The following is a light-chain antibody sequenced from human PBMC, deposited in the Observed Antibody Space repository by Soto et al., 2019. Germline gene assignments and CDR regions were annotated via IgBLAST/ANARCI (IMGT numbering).Light chain of an antibody. CDR2: DAS. V-gene: IGKV1-5*01. J-gene: IGKJ4*01. Sequence: DIQMTQSPSFLSASVGDGVTITCRASQSIGKWLAWYQQKPGKAPKVLIYDASTLESGVPSRFSGGRSGTEFPPSIRSTKADDFATYYCQHYNGHFGGGTKVDIK. CDR1: QSIGKW. CDR3: QHYNGH.